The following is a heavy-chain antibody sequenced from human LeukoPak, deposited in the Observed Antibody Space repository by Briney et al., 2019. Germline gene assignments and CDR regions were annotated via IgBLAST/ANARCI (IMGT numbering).Heavy chain of an antibody. Sequence: ASVKVSCKASGYTFTSYAMHWVRQAPGQRLEWMGWINAGNGNTKYSQKFQGRVTMTEDTSTDTAYMELSSLRSEDTAVYYCATLADFYDSSGYSFDYWGQGTLVTVSS. CDR1: GYTFTSYA. CDR2: INAGNGNT. V-gene: IGHV1-3*01. J-gene: IGHJ4*02. D-gene: IGHD3-22*01. CDR3: ATLADFYDSSGYSFDY.